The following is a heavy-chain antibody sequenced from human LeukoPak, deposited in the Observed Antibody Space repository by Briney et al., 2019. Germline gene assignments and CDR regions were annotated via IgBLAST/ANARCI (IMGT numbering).Heavy chain of an antibody. J-gene: IGHJ6*03. CDR1: GGSFSGYY. V-gene: IGHV4-34*01. D-gene: IGHD3-3*01. CDR3: ARAPSDFWSGKPYYMDV. Sequence: SETLSLTCAVYGGSFSGYYWSWIRQPPGKGLEWIGEINHSGSTNYNPALESRVTIAVATSKLQFSLKLRSVTAADAAVYYCARAPSDFWSGKPYYMDVWGKGTTVTVSS. CDR2: INHSGST.